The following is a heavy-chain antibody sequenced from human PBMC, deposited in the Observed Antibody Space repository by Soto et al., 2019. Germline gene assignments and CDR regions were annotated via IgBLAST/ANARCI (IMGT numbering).Heavy chain of an antibody. Sequence: EVQLLESGGGLVQPGGSLRLSCAASGFMFSSYVMNWVRQAPGKGLEWVSSITDNGGSTYYADSVKGRFTISRDNSKNTLSLQMNSLRADDTAVYYCAKDICGPSRCYNDYWGQGTLVTVSP. J-gene: IGHJ4*02. CDR3: AKDICGPSRCYNDY. D-gene: IGHD2-15*01. CDR2: ITDNGGST. CDR1: GFMFSSYV. V-gene: IGHV3-23*01.